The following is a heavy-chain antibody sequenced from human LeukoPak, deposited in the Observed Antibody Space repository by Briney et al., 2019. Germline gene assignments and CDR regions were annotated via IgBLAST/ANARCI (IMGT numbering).Heavy chain of an antibody. CDR2: IKQDGSEK. D-gene: IGHD6-13*01. J-gene: IGHJ4*02. V-gene: IGHV3-7*01. CDR1: GFTFSSYW. CDR3: AKDRIAAAGSYFDY. Sequence: GGSLRLSCAASGFTFSSYWMSWVRQAPGKGLEWVANIKQDGSEKYYVDSVKGRFTISRDNAKNSLYLQMNSLRAEDTAVYYCAKDRIAAAGSYFDYWGQGTLVTVSS.